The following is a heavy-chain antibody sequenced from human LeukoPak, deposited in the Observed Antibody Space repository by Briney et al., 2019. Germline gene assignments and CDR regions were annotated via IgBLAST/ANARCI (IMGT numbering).Heavy chain of an antibody. CDR3: AKAAQVGGWEPPHH. J-gene: IGHJ5*02. D-gene: IGHD1-26*01. CDR1: GFTFSSYA. V-gene: IGHV3-23*01. Sequence: GGSLRLSCAASGFTFSSYAMSWVRQAPGKGLEWVSAISGSGGSTHYADSVKGRFTISRDNSKNTLYLQMNSLRAEDTAVYYCAKAAQVGGWEPPHHWGQGTLVTVSS. CDR2: ISGSGGST.